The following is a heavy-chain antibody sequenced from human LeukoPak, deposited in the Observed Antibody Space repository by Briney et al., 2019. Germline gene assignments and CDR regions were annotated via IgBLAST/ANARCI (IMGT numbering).Heavy chain of an antibody. CDR3: AREGWEPDDAFDI. CDR2: IKQDGSEK. V-gene: IGHV3-7*01. D-gene: IGHD1-26*01. Sequence: GGSLRLSCAASGFTFSSYWMSWVRQAPGKGLEWVANIKQDGSEKYYVDSVKGRFTISRDNAKNSLYLQMNSLRAEDTAAYYCAREGWEPDDAFDIWGQGTMVTVSS. CDR1: GFTFSSYW. J-gene: IGHJ3*02.